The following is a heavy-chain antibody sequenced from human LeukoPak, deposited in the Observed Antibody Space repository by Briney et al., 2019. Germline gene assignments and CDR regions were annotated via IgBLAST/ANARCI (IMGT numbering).Heavy chain of an antibody. CDR1: GGSFSGYY. CDR3: ARRAPYYGSGSYYSLSTPFDY. Sequence: SETLSLTCAVYGGSFSGYYWSWIRQPPGKGLEWIGEINHSGSTNYNPSLTSRVTISVDTSKNQFPLKLSSVTAADTAVYYCARRAPYYGSGSYYSLSTPFDYWGQGTLVTVSS. CDR2: INHSGST. D-gene: IGHD3-10*01. V-gene: IGHV4-34*01. J-gene: IGHJ4*02.